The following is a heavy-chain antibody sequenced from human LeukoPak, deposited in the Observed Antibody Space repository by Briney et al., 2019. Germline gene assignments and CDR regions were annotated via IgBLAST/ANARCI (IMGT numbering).Heavy chain of an antibody. CDR3: ARAQDSNSGYEN. J-gene: IGHJ4*02. V-gene: IGHV1-8*03. CDR2: MNPNSGNT. CDR1: GYTFTSYD. D-gene: IGHD5-12*01. Sequence: ASVKVSCKASGYTFTSYDINWVRQATGQGLGWMGWMNPNSGNTGYAQKFQGRVTITRNTSISTAYMELSSLRSEDTAVYYCARAQDSNSGYENWGQGTLVTVSS.